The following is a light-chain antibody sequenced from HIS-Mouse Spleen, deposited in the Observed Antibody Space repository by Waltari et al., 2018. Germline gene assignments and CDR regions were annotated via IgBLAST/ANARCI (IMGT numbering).Light chain of an antibody. CDR3: CSYAGSYTWV. V-gene: IGLV2-11*01. J-gene: IGLJ3*02. Sequence: QSALTQPRSVSGSPGQSVTISCTGTSSDVGGYNYVSWYQQHPGKAHKLMIYDVRKRPSGVPDRFSGSKSGNTASLTISGLQAEDEADYYCCSYAGSYTWVFGGGTKLTVL. CDR1: SSDVGGYNY. CDR2: DVR.